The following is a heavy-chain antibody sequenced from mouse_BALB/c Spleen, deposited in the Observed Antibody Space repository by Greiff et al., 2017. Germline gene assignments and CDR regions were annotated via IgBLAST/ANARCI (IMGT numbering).Heavy chain of an antibody. Sequence: VMLVESGPGLVAPSQSLSITCTVSGFSLTDYGVSWIRQPPGKGLEWLGVIWGGGSTYYNSALKSRLSISKDNSKSQVFLKMNSLQTDDTAMYYCASDSSGQAWFAYWGQGTLVTVSA. CDR2: IWGGGST. J-gene: IGHJ3*01. V-gene: IGHV2-6-5*01. D-gene: IGHD3-2*01. CDR3: ASDSSGQAWFAY. CDR1: GFSLTDYG.